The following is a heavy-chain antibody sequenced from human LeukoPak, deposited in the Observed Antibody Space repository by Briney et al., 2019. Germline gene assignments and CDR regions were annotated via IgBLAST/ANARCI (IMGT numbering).Heavy chain of an antibody. V-gene: IGHV1-3*01. CDR3: ATAGIVGATRFSPFDY. CDR1: GYTFIDYP. CDR2: ISAGNI. Sequence: GASVKVSCKASGYTFIDYPMHWLRQAPGQRFEWMGWISAGNIKYSQNFQDRVNITRDTSASTAYMELSGLRSEDTAVYYCATAGIVGATRFSPFDYWGQGTLVTVSS. D-gene: IGHD1-26*01. J-gene: IGHJ4*02.